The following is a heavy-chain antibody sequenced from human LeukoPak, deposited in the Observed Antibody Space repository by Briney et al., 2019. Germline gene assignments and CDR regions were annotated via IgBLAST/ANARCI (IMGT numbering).Heavy chain of an antibody. D-gene: IGHD5-18*01. CDR2: ISHDGTNK. Sequence: GGSLRLSCAASGFTFTNAGIHWVRLAAGKGLEWESFISHDGTNKYYSDSVDGRFTVSRLNSQNTVYLQMTDLRPDDTATYYCASEDVDTGDFWGQGTLVTVSS. J-gene: IGHJ4*02. CDR3: ASEDVDTGDF. V-gene: IGHV3-30*01. CDR1: GFTFTNAG.